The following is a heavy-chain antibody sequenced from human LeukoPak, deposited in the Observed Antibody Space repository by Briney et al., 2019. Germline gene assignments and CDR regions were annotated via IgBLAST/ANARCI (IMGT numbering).Heavy chain of an antibody. CDR1: GLTVRCYS. V-gene: IGHV3-53*01. J-gene: IGHJ4*02. D-gene: IGHD4/OR15-4a*01. Sequence: GESLRLSCTVSGLTVRCYSMSWVRQAPGKGLEWVSFIYSDNTHYSDSVKGRFTISRDNSKNTLYLQMNSLRAEDTAVYYCARRAGAYSHPYDYWGQGTLVTVSS. CDR3: ARRAGAYSHPYDY. CDR2: IYSDNT.